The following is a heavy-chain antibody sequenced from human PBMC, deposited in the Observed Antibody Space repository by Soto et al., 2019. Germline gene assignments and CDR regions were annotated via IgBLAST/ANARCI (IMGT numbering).Heavy chain of an antibody. Sequence: QVQLVESGGGVVQPGRSLRLSCAASEFMFSTYIMHWVRQAPGKGMEWVAHISFDGSNKLYADSVKGRFTVSRDNSKNTLFLQMNSLTAADTAVYYCARGWLKGFDYWGQGTLVTVSS. CDR3: ARGWLKGFDY. CDR1: EFMFSTYI. J-gene: IGHJ4*02. CDR2: ISFDGSNK. D-gene: IGHD2-15*01. V-gene: IGHV3-30-3*01.